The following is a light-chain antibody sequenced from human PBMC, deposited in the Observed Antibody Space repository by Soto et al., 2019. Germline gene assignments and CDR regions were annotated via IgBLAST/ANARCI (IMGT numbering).Light chain of an antibody. CDR3: MQATQFPYP. CDR2: EIS. CDR1: QGLVHSDGNTY. Sequence: DIVMTQTPLSSPVTLGQPASISCRSSQGLVHSDGNTYLSWLQQRPGQPPRLLIYEISNRFSEVPDRFSGSGAGTDFTLKISRVEAEDVGLYYFMQATQFPYPFGQGTKLEIK. V-gene: IGKV2-24*01. J-gene: IGKJ2*01.